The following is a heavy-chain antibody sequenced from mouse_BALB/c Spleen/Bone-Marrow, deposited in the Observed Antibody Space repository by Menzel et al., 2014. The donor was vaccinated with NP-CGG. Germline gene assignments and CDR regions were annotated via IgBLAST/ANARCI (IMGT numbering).Heavy chain of an antibody. CDR2: IDPANGNT. Sequence: EVLLQQSGAELVKPGASDKLSCTASGFNIKDTYMHWVKQRPEQGLEWSGRIDPANGNTKYDSKFQGKATITADTYSNTAYLQLSSLTTEDTAVYCCARAGGDGNYLAWYAYWGQGTLVTVSA. CDR3: ARAGGDGNYLAWYAY. CDR1: GFNIKDTY. J-gene: IGHJ3*01. V-gene: IGHV14-3*02. D-gene: IGHD2-1*01.